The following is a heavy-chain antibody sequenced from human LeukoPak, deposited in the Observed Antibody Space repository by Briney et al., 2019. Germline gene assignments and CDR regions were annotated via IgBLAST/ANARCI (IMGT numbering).Heavy chain of an antibody. Sequence: GSLRLSCAASGFTVSSNYMSWVRQAPGKGLEWIGSIYYSGSTYYNPSLKSRVTISVDTSKNQFSLKLSSVTAADTAVYYCARVPGGALNWFDPWGQGTLVTVSS. J-gene: IGHJ5*02. CDR3: ARVPGGALNWFDP. CDR1: GFTVSSNY. CDR2: IYYSGST. D-gene: IGHD1-1*01. V-gene: IGHV4-59*05.